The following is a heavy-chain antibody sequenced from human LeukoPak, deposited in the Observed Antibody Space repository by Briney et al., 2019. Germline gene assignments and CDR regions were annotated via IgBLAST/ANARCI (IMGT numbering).Heavy chain of an antibody. V-gene: IGHV1-69*02. CDR3: ARGMVYAMGRRISVY. D-gene: IGHD2-8*01. Sequence: SVKVSCKASGGTFSSYTISWVRQAPGQGLEWMGRIIPILGIANYAQKFQGRVTITADKSTSTAYMELSSLRSEDTAVYYCARGMVYAMGRRISVYWGQGTLVTVSS. J-gene: IGHJ4*02. CDR2: IIPILGIA. CDR1: GGTFSSYT.